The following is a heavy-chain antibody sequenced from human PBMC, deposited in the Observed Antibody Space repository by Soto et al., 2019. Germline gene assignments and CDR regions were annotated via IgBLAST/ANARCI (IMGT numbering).Heavy chain of an antibody. CDR1: GFSFSNSGVA. D-gene: IGHD2-21*02. V-gene: IGHV2-5*01. CDR2: VVWNDDK. Sequence: QITLKESGPTLVRPTQTLTLTCTFSGFSFSNSGVAVAWIRQPPGKALEWLALVVWNDDKRYSPSLSDRLTITKDTSENQVVLRLTNMDPVDTAKYYCSQISNCGRDCSFVSWGQGTLVSVSS. CDR3: SQISNCGRDCSFVS. J-gene: IGHJ4*02.